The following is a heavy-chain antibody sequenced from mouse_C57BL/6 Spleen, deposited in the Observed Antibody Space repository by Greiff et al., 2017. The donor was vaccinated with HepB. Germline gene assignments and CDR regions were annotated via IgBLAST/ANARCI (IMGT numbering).Heavy chain of an antibody. V-gene: IGHV3-6*01. Sequence: VQLKESGPGLVKPSQSLSLTCSVTGYSITSGYYWNWIRQFPGNKLEWMGYISYDGSNNYNPSLKNRISITRDTSKNQFFLKLNSVTTEDTATYYCARDPGAMDYWGQGTSVTVSS. CDR1: GYSITSGYY. J-gene: IGHJ4*01. CDR2: ISYDGSN. CDR3: ARDPGAMDY.